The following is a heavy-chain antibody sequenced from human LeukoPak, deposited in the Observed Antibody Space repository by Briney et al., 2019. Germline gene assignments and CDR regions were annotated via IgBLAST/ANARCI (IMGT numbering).Heavy chain of an antibody. V-gene: IGHV4-59*08. Sequence: SETLSLTCTVSGGSISGYYWTWIRQLPGKGLEWIGYIYNSGITNYNPSLKSRVTVSVDTSKNQFSLRLTSVAAADTAVYYCARSVPSLDYLFDSWGHGTLVTVSS. CDR1: GGSISGYY. D-gene: IGHD4-11*01. J-gene: IGHJ5*01. CDR3: ARSVPSLDYLFDS. CDR2: IYNSGIT.